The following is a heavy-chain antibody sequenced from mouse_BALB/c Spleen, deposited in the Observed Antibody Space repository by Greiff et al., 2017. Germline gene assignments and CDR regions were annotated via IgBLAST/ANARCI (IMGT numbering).Heavy chain of an antibody. CDR1: GFTFSSYT. D-gene: IGHD3-2*01. CDR2: ISSGGGNT. Sequence: EVKVVESGAGLVKPGGSLKLSCAASGFTFSSYTMSWVRQTPEKRLEWVATISSGGGNTYYPDSVKGRFTISRDNAKNNLYLQMSSLRSEDTALYYCARSTARAPMDYWGQGTSVTVSS. CDR3: ARSTARAPMDY. V-gene: IGHV5-9*03. J-gene: IGHJ4*01.